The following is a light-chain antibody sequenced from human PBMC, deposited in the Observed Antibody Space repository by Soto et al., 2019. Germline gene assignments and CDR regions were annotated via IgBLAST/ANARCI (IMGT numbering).Light chain of an antibody. CDR2: DAS. Sequence: DIVLTQSPATLSLSPGERATLSCRASQSVSSYLGWYQQRPGQAPRLLIYDASNSATGIPARFSGSGSGTDFTLTISSLEPEDFAVYYCQQRSSWPPTFGGGTKVEIK. CDR1: QSVSSY. CDR3: QQRSSWPPT. J-gene: IGKJ4*01. V-gene: IGKV3-11*01.